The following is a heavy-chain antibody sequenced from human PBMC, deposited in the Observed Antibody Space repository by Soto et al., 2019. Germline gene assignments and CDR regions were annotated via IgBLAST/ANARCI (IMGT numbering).Heavy chain of an antibody. V-gene: IGHV1-69*01. D-gene: IGHD1-1*01. Sequence: QVQLVQSGAEVKKPGSSVKVSCKASGGTFSSYAISWVRQAPGQGLEWMGGIIPIFGTANYAQKFQGRVTITADESTSTACMELSSLRSEDTAVYYCATGTSGLGDEYYYYYYGMDVWGQGTTVTVSS. CDR1: GGTFSSYA. J-gene: IGHJ6*02. CDR3: ATGTSGLGDEYYYYYYGMDV. CDR2: IIPIFGTA.